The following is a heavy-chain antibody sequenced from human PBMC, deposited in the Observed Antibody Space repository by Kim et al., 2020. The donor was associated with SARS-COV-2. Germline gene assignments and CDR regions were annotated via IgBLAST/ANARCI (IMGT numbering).Heavy chain of an antibody. J-gene: IGHJ4*02. V-gene: IGHV1-24*01. CDR3: ATRSYSGYDRGDDY. D-gene: IGHD5-12*01. CDR1: GYTLTELS. CDR2: FDPEDGET. Sequence: ASVKVSCKVSGYTLTELSMHWVRQAPGKGLEWMGAFDPEDGETIYAQKFQGRVTMTEDTSTDTAYMELSSLRSEDTAVYYCATRSYSGYDRGDDYWGQGTLVTVSS.